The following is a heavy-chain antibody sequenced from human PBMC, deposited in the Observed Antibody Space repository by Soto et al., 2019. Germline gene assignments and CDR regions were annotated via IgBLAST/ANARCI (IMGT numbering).Heavy chain of an antibody. D-gene: IGHD2-2*01. CDR3: ARRKPDNQPDY. V-gene: IGHV2-5*02. Sequence: SGPTLVNPTQTLTLTCTFSGFSLSTNGMGVGWIRQPSGKALEWLALIYWDDDKRYSPSLNNRLTIMKDTSKNQVVLIMTNMDPVDTATYYCARRKPDNQPDYWGQGTLVTVSS. CDR2: IYWDDDK. CDR1: GFSLSTNGMG. J-gene: IGHJ4*02.